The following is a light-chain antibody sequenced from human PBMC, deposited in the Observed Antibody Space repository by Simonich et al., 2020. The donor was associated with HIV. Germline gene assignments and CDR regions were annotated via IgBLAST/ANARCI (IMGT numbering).Light chain of an antibody. CDR3: QQYDKWPPVLA. V-gene: IGKV3-15*01. CDR2: GAS. Sequence: EIVMTQSPATLSVSPGERATLSCRASQSVSSNLAWYQPKPGLAPRLLIYGASTRATGIPARFSGSGSGTEFTRTISSMQSEDFAVYYCQQYDKWPPVLAFGGGTKVEIK. CDR1: QSVSSN. J-gene: IGKJ4*01.